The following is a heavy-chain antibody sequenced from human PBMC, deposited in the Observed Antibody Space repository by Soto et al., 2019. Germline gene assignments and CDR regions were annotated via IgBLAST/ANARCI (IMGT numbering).Heavy chain of an antibody. CDR2: ISAYNGNT. D-gene: IGHD3-10*01. CDR1: GYTFTSYG. V-gene: IGHV1-18*04. CDR3: ARDIRLLWFGELIGNYYYGMDV. J-gene: IGHJ6*02. Sequence: VASVKVSCKASGYTFTSYGISGVRQAPGQGLEWMGWISAYNGNTNYAQKLQGRVTMTTDTSTSTAYMELRSLRSDDTAVYYCARDIRLLWFGELIGNYYYGMDVWGQGTTVTVSS.